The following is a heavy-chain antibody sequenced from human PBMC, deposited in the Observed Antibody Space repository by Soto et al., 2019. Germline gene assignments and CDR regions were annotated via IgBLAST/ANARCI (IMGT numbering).Heavy chain of an antibody. CDR3: ARTKDFGVVIIPSYYFDY. Sequence: SVKVSCKASGGTFSSYAISWVRQAPGQGLEWMGGIIPIFGTANYAQKFQGRVTITADESTSTAYMELSSLRSEDTAVYYCARTKDFGVVIIPSYYFDYWGQGTLVTVSS. D-gene: IGHD3-3*01. CDR1: GGTFSSYA. CDR2: IIPIFGTA. V-gene: IGHV1-69*13. J-gene: IGHJ4*02.